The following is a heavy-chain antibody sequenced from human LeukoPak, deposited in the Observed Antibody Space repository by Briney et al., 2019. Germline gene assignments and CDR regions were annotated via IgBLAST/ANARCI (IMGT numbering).Heavy chain of an antibody. CDR3: AMDTADGGTIDY. CDR1: GYTFTSYA. CDR2: INAGNGNT. D-gene: IGHD5-18*01. J-gene: IGHJ4*02. V-gene: IGHV1-3*01. Sequence: ASVKVSCKASGYTFTSYAMHWVRQAPGQRLEWMGWINAGNGNTKYSQKLQGRVTITRDTSASTAYMELSSLRSEDTAVYYCAMDTADGGTIDYWGQGTLVTVSS.